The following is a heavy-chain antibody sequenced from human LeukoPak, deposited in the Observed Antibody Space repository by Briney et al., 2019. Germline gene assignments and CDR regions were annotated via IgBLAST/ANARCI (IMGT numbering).Heavy chain of an antibody. V-gene: IGHV4-34*01. D-gene: IGHD1-26*01. CDR1: GGSFSGYY. CDR2: INHSGST. Sequence: SETLSLTCAVYGGSFSGYYWSWIRQPPGKGLEWIGEINHSGSTNYNPSLQSRVTISVDTSKNQFSLKLRFVTAADTALYYCARDQGGTSGYYGMDVWGQGTTVTVSS. J-gene: IGHJ6*02. CDR3: ARDQGGTSGYYGMDV.